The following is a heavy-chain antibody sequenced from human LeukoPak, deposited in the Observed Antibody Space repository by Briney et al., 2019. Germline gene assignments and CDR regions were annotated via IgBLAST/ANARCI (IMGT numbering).Heavy chain of an antibody. Sequence: PSETLSLTCAVSGSSFSGYHWSWIRQYPGKGLEWTGEVRHSGATNYNPALKSRVTMSEDTSKNQVSLTLTSLTAADTAVYFCAIGYVLVVSVGTQKTSHFDQWGQGTLVTVSS. J-gene: IGHJ4*02. CDR3: AIGYVLVVSVGTQKTSHFDQ. D-gene: IGHD3-10*02. V-gene: IGHV4-34*01. CDR2: VRHSGAT. CDR1: GSSFSGYH.